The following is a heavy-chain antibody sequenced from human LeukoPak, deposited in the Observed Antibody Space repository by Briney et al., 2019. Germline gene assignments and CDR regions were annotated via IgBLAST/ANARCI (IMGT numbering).Heavy chain of an antibody. Sequence: SETLSLTCAVSGGSISSGGYSWSWIRQPPGKGLEWIGYIYHSGSTYYNPSPKSRVTISVDRSKNQFSLKLSSVTAADTAVYYCARDAGLGFGYWGQGTLVTVSS. CDR1: GGSISSGGYS. J-gene: IGHJ4*02. D-gene: IGHD3-10*01. CDR2: IYHSGST. CDR3: ARDAGLGFGY. V-gene: IGHV4-30-2*01.